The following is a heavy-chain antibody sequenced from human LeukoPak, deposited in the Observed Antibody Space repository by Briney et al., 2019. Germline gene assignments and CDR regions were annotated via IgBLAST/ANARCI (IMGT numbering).Heavy chain of an antibody. Sequence: ASVKVSCKASGYTFTSYGISWVRQAPGQGLEWMGWISAYNGNTNYAQKLQGRVTMTTDSSTSTAYMELRSLRSDDTAVYYCATIAMTTVVTTIDYWGQGTLVTVSS. CDR3: ATIAMTTVVTTIDY. J-gene: IGHJ4*02. D-gene: IGHD4-23*01. CDR2: ISAYNGNT. V-gene: IGHV1-18*01. CDR1: GYTFTSYG.